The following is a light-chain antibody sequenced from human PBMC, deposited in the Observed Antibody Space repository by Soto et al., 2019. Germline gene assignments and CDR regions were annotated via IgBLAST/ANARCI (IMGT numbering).Light chain of an antibody. CDR1: QSISTY. CDR3: QQNYRIPTT. J-gene: IGKJ5*01. CDR2: AAS. V-gene: IGKV1-39*01. Sequence: DIQMTHSPSSLSASICDRVTITCRASQSISTYLNCYHQKPAKAPGLLIYAASSLKSGVPSRFRGSGSETHFTLPITAMQPADVGPYYCQQNYRIPTTFGQGTRLEIK.